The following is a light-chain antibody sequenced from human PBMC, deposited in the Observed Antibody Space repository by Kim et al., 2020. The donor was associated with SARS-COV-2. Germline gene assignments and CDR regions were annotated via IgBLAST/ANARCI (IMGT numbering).Light chain of an antibody. Sequence: EIVLTQSPATLSLSPGERATLSCRASQSVGNSLVWYQQKPGQAPRLLMYDVSKRATDIPVRFSGSGSGTDFTLTISSLEPEDFGIYYCQQFSSWLTFGGGTKLEI. J-gene: IGKJ4*01. V-gene: IGKV3-11*01. CDR1: QSVGNS. CDR3: QQFSSWLT. CDR2: DVS.